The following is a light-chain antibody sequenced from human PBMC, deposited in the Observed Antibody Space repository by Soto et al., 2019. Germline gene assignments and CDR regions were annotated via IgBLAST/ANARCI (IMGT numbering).Light chain of an antibody. CDR1: ESVSSN. CDR3: HQYNNFWT. CDR2: GAS. Sequence: DIVMTQSPATLSVSPGERSTLSCRTSESVSSNLAWYQQKPGQSPGLLIYGASTRATGIPARFSGSGSGTEFTLTISSLQSEDFGLYYCHQYNNFWTVGRVTQVDIK. J-gene: IGKJ1*01. V-gene: IGKV3-15*01.